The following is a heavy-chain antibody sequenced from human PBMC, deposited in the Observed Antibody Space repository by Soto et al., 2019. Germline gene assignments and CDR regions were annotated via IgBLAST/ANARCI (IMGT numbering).Heavy chain of an antibody. J-gene: IGHJ4*02. CDR3: AREDFPSVDY. CDR2: ISSSSSYI. Sequence: GGSLRLSCAASGLTFSSYAMCWVRQSPGKGLEWVSSISSSSSYIYYADSVKGRFTISRDSAKNSLYLQMNSLRAEDTAVYYCAREDFPSVDYWGQGTLVTVSS. V-gene: IGHV3-21*01. CDR1: GLTFSSYA.